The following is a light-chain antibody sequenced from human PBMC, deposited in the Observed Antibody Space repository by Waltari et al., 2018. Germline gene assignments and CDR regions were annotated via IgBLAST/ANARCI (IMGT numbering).Light chain of an antibody. CDR2: GAS. Sequence: IVMPHPPALLFLSPGRTALSSCGTRQVGSSYLAWYQQKPGQAPRLLIYGASNRATGIPDRFSGSGSGTDFSLTISRLEPEDFAVYYCQQYVSLPGTFGQGTKVEIK. V-gene: IGKV3-20*01. CDR1: QVGSSY. CDR3: QQYVSLPGT. J-gene: IGKJ1*01.